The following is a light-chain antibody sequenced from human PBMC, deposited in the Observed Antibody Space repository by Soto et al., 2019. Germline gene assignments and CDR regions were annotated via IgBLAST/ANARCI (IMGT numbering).Light chain of an antibody. CDR1: PSNIGAGFD. CDR2: GTT. J-gene: IGLJ3*02. Sequence: QSVLTQPPSGSGAPGQRITISCTGSPSNIGAGFDVHWYQQFPGTAPKLLIYGTTSRPSGVPDRFSGSQSGTSASLASTGLQAGDEADYYCQSYDTSLSGAWGCGGGTKLPAL. V-gene: IGLV1-40*01. CDR3: QSYDTSLSGAWG.